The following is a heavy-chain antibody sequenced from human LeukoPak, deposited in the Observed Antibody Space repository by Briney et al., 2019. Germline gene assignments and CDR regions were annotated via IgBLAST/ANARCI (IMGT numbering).Heavy chain of an antibody. V-gene: IGHV4-59*08. CDR2: IYYSGST. CDR3: ARHVDSRDYFDY. CDR1: GGSISSYY. Sequence: SETLSLTCTVSGGSISSYYWSWIRQPPGKGLEWIGYIYYSGSTNYNPSLKSRVTISVDTSKNQFSLKLSSVTAADTAVYYCARHVDSRDYFDYWGQGTLVTVSS. D-gene: IGHD5-12*01. J-gene: IGHJ4*02.